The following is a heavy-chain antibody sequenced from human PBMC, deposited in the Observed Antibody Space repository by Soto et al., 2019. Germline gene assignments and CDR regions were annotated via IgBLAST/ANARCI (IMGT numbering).Heavy chain of an antibody. D-gene: IGHD3-22*01. CDR3: ARDAYYYDSRDAFDI. CDR1: GFTFSSYS. V-gene: IGHV3-21*01. Sequence: EVQLVESGGGLVKPGGSLRLSCAASGFTFSSYSMNWVRQAPGKGLEWVSSISSSSSYIYYADSVKGRFTISRDNAKNSLYVQSHSLRAEDTAVYYCARDAYYYDSRDAFDIWGQGTMVTVSS. CDR2: ISSSSSYI. J-gene: IGHJ3*02.